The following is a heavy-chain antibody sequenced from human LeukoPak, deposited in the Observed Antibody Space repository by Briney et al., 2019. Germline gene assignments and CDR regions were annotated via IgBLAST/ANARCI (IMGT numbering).Heavy chain of an antibody. D-gene: IGHD6-13*01. Sequence: SSETLSLTCAVFGGSFNGYYWTWIRQSPGKGLEWIGSIYYSGSTYYNPSLKSRVTISVDTSKNQFSLKLSSVTAADTAVYYCARQGPVDFPSSSPSIVDYWGQGTLVTVSS. J-gene: IGHJ4*02. CDR1: GGSFNGYY. CDR3: ARQGPVDFPSSSPSIVDY. V-gene: IGHV4-39*01. CDR2: IYYSGST.